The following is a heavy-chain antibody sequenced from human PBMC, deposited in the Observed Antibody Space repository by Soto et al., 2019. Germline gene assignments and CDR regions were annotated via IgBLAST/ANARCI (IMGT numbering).Heavy chain of an antibody. CDR3: AKAKGYGSRSSPFDI. CDR1: GFTFSSYA. CDR2: ISGSGSST. J-gene: IGHJ3*02. V-gene: IGHV3-23*01. Sequence: GGSLRLSCAASGFTFSSYAMSWVRQAPGKGLEWVSSISGSGSSTYYADTVKGRFTISRDNPKNTLYLQMNSLRAEDTAVYYCAKAKGYGSRSSPFDIWGQGTMVTVSS. D-gene: IGHD3-10*01.